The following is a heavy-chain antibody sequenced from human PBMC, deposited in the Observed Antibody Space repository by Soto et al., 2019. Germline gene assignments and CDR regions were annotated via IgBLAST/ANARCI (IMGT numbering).Heavy chain of an antibody. CDR2: IYHSGYT. CDR1: GGSISSGGYS. J-gene: IGHJ6*02. V-gene: IGHV4-30-2*01. D-gene: IGHD4-17*01. CDR3: ARAHYGDYGYGMDV. Sequence: QLQLQESGSGLVKPSQTLSLTCAVSGGSISSGGYSWSWIRQPPGKGLEWIGYIYHSGYTYCNPSLKSRVPTSVDRAKNQFSLKLSSVTAADTAVYYCARAHYGDYGYGMDVWGQGTTVTVSS.